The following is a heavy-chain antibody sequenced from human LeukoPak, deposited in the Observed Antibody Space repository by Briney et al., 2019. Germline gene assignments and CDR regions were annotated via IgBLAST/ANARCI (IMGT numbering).Heavy chain of an antibody. CDR1: GYTFTSYG. D-gene: IGHD1-26*01. CDR2: ISAYNGNT. J-gene: IGHJ4*02. Sequence: ASVKVSCKASGYTFTSYGFSWVRQAPGQGLEWMGWISAYNGNTNYAQNLQGRVTMTTDTPTSTAYMELRSLRSDDTAVYYCARDLARRIVGATPAYWGQGTLVTVSS. CDR3: ARDLARRIVGATPAY. V-gene: IGHV1-18*01.